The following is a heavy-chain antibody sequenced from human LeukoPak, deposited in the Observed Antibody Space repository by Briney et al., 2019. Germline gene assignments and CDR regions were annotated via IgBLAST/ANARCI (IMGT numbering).Heavy chain of an antibody. CDR3: AKDPDYGDYYFDF. J-gene: IGHJ4*02. CDR2: ISGHAFRT. V-gene: IGHV3-23*01. CDR1: GFTFSTYA. D-gene: IGHD4-17*01. Sequence: PGGSLRLSCAASGFTFSTYAMTWVRQAPGKGLEWVSGISGHAFRTHYAGSVKGRFAISRDNSKNTVYLQMNSLRAEDTAVYYCAKDPDYGDYYFDFWGQGTLVTVSS.